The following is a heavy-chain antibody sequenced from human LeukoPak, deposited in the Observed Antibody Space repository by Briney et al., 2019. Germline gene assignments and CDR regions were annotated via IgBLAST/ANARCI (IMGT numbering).Heavy chain of an antibody. CDR2: ISSSSSYI. CDR3: ARDAQWLVPEGYYYYMDV. J-gene: IGHJ6*03. V-gene: IGHV3-21*01. Sequence: PGGSLRLSCAGSGFTFSRYNMNWVRQAPGKGLERVSSISSSSSYIYYADSVKGRFTISRDNAQNSLFLQMNSLRAEDTAVYYCARDAQWLVPEGYYYYMDVWAKGPRSPSP. CDR1: GFTFSRYN. D-gene: IGHD6-19*01.